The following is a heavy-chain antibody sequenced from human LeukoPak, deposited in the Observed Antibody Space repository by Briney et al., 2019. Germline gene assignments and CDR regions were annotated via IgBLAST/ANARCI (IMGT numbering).Heavy chain of an antibody. D-gene: IGHD6-19*01. CDR3: ARGDSGPDAFDI. J-gene: IGHJ3*02. V-gene: IGHV3-30-3*01. CDR1: GFTFSSYA. CDR2: ISHDGSNK. Sequence: GGSLRLSCAASGFTFSSYAMHWVRQAPGKGLEWVAVISHDGSNKYYADSVKGRFTISRDNSKNTLYLQMNNLRAEDTAVYYCARGDSGPDAFDIWGQGTMVTVSS.